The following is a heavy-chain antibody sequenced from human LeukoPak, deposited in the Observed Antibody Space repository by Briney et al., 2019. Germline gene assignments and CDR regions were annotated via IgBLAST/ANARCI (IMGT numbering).Heavy chain of an antibody. J-gene: IGHJ5*02. CDR2: IGRSGGDI. V-gene: IGHV3-23*01. CDR1: GFTFSSYA. D-gene: IGHD6-13*01. Sequence: GGSLRLSCAASGFTFSSYAMTWVRQAPGKGLEWVSVIGRSGGDIQYVDSVKGRFTISRDNSKNTLYLQMNGLRAEDTAVYYCARDMAAAGTLGFDPWGQGTLVTVSS. CDR3: ARDMAAAGTLGFDP.